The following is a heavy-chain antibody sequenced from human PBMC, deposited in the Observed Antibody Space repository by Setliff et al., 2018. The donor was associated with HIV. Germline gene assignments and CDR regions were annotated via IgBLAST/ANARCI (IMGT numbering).Heavy chain of an antibody. D-gene: IGHD3-22*01. V-gene: IGHV1-2*02. J-gene: IGHJ4*02. CDR2: INSNNGGT. Sequence: ASVKVSCKAFGYTFTSYGINWVRQAPGQGLEWMGWINSNNGGTKYAQNFQGRVTMTRDTSITTAYMELSSLISDDTAVYYCAREDRYYDGKGALDYWGQGMLVTVSS. CDR3: AREDRYYDGKGALDY. CDR1: GYTFTSYG.